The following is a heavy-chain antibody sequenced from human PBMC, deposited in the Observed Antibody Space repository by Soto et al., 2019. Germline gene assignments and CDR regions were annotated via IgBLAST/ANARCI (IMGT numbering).Heavy chain of an antibody. V-gene: IGHV4-30-4*01. J-gene: IGHJ6*02. D-gene: IGHD4-17*01. CDR1: GGSISSGDYY. Sequence: SETLSLTCTVSGGSISSGDYYWSWIRQPPGKGLEWIGYIYYSGSTYYNPSLKSRVTISLDRSKNQFSLKLSSVTAADTAVYYCARAHYGDYGYGMDVWGQGIMVTVSS. CDR2: IYYSGST. CDR3: ARAHYGDYGYGMDV.